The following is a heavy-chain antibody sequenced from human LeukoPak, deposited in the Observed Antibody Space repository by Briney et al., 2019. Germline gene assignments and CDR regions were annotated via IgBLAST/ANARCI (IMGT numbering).Heavy chain of an antibody. D-gene: IGHD3-22*01. CDR1: GFTFSSYG. CDR2: IKQDGSET. V-gene: IGHV3-7*01. CDR3: ARGQGTWASSGLYDY. Sequence: NPGGSLRLSCAASGFTFSSYGMHWVRQAPGKGLEWVANIKQDGSETYCVDSVKGRFTISRDNAKNSLYLQMNSLGDEDTAVYYCARGQGTWASSGLYDYWGQGTLVTVSS. J-gene: IGHJ4*02.